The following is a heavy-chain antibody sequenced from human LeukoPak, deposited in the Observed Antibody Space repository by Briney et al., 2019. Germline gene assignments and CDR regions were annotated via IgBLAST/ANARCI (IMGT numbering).Heavy chain of an antibody. CDR1: GGSISSSSYY. D-gene: IGHD1-26*01. J-gene: IGHJ5*02. CDR2: IYYSGST. CDR3: AGGEQLKGNWFDP. Sequence: SETLSLTCTVSGGSISSSSYYWGWIRQPPGKGLEWIGSIYYSGSTYYNPSLKSRVTISVDTSKNQFSLKLSSVTAADTAVYYCAGGEQLKGNWFDPWGQGTLVTVSS. V-gene: IGHV4-39*07.